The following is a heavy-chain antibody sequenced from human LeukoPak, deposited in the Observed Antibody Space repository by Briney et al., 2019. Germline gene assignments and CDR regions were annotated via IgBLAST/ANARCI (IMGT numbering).Heavy chain of an antibody. CDR2: ISSSGSTI. Sequence: PGGSLRLSCAASGFTFSDYYMSLIRQAPGKGLEWVSYISSSGSTIYYADSVKDRFTISRDNAKNSLYLQMNSLRAEDTAVYYCAREAVLRANSFSDYWGQGTLVTVSS. CDR1: GFTFSDYY. CDR3: AREAVLRANSFSDY. J-gene: IGHJ4*02. D-gene: IGHD3-10*01. V-gene: IGHV3-11*01.